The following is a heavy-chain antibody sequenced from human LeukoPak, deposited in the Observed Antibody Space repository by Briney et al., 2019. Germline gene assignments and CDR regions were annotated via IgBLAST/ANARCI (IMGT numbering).Heavy chain of an antibody. V-gene: IGHV3-9*01. Sequence: GGSLRLSCAASGFTFDDYAMHWVRQAPGKGLGWVSGISWNSGSKGYADSVKGRFTISRDNAKNSLYLQMNSLRAEDTALYYCAKGLRRRFAAAPDYWGQGTLVTVSS. CDR3: AKGLRRRFAAAPDY. CDR1: GFTFDDYA. J-gene: IGHJ4*02. D-gene: IGHD6-13*01. CDR2: ISWNSGSK.